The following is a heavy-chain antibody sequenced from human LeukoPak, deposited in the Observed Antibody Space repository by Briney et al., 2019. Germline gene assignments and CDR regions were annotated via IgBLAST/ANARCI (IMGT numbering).Heavy chain of an antibody. J-gene: IGHJ3*02. Sequence: PGGSLRLSCAASGFTFSYFYMSWVRQAPGKGLEWVSSISSSSIYIYYADSVKGRFTISRDNAKNSLYLQMNSLRAEDTAVYFCARNMVRGYDDAFDIWGQGTMVTVSS. D-gene: IGHD3-10*01. V-gene: IGHV3-21*01. CDR3: ARNMVRGYDDAFDI. CDR2: ISSSSIYI. CDR1: GFTFSYFY.